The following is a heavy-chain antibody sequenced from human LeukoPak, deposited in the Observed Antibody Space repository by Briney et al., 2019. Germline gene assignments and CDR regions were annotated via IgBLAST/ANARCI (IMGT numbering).Heavy chain of an antibody. CDR3: ARASGSYDY. CDR1: GFTFSIYG. V-gene: IGHV3-33*01. J-gene: IGHJ4*02. Sequence: GGSLRLSCAASGFTFSIYGMHWVRHAPGKGLEWVAVIWNDGSNKYYADSVKGRFTISRDNSKNTMYLQMNSLRGEDTAVYYCARASGSYDYWGRGTLVTVSS. D-gene: IGHD1-26*01. CDR2: IWNDGSNK.